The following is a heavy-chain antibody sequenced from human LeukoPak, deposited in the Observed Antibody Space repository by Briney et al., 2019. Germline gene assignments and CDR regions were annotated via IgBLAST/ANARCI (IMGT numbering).Heavy chain of an antibody. J-gene: IGHJ3*02. D-gene: IGHD6-6*01. CDR3: ARDGSIAARRHAFDI. Sequence: PGGSLRLSCAASGFTFSSYSMNWVRQAPGKGLEWVSSISSSSSYIYYADSVKGRFTISRDNAKNSLYLQMNSLRAEDTAVYYCARDGSIAARRHAFDIWGQGTMVTVSS. CDR2: ISSSSSYI. V-gene: IGHV3-21*01. CDR1: GFTFSSYS.